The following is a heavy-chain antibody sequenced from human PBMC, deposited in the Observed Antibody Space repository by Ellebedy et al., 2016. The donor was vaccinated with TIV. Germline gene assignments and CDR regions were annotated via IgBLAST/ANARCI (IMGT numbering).Heavy chain of an antibody. D-gene: IGHD1-7*01. Sequence: GSLRLXCTVSDGSINNHYWSWVRQPPGKGLEWIGFSHYTGNSNYNPSIKSRASISVDTPRNQFSLRLTSVTAADTAVYYCGGAVLGTYGIDVWGQGTTVTVSS. V-gene: IGHV4-59*11. CDR1: DGSINNHY. CDR2: SHYTGNS. CDR3: GGAVLGTYGIDV. J-gene: IGHJ6*02.